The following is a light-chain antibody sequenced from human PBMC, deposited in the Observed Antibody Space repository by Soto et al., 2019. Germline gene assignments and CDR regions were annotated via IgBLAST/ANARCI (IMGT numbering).Light chain of an antibody. CDR1: QSISSH. J-gene: IGKJ5*01. Sequence: DIQMTQSPSSLSASAGDRVTITCRASQSISSHLNWYQQKPGKAPKLLIYASSVLQSGVPSRFSGSGSGTDFTLTISSLQPEDFVTYYCQQTYSPPPITFGQGTRLE. V-gene: IGKV1-39*01. CDR2: ASS. CDR3: QQTYSPPPIT.